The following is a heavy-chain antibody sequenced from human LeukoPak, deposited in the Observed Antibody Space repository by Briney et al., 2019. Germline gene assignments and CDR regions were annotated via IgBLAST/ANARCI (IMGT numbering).Heavy chain of an antibody. CDR1: GGSFSGYY. Sequence: SETLSLTCAVYGGSFSGYYWSWIRQPPGKGLEWIGEINHSRSTNYNPSLKSRVTISVDTSKNQFSLKLSSVTAADTAVYYCARRAIVVVPAASRAYYFDYWGQGTLVTVSS. J-gene: IGHJ4*02. CDR3: ARRAIVVVPAASRAYYFDY. CDR2: INHSRST. V-gene: IGHV4-34*01. D-gene: IGHD2-2*01.